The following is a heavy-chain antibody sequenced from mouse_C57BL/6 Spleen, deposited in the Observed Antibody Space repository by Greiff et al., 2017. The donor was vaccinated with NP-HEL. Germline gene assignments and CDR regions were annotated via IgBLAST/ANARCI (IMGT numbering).Heavy chain of an antibody. CDR3: ARGDYYGSSYGYYYARTT. CDR1: GYTFTDYY. CDR2: IYPGSGNT. V-gene: IGHV1-84*01. D-gene: IGHD1-1*01. J-gene: IGHJ4*01. Sequence: VQLQQSGPELVKPGASVKISCKASGYTFTDYYINWVKQRPGQGLEWIGWIYPGSGNTKYNEKFKGKATLTVDTSSSTAYMQLSSLTSEDSAVYFCARGDYYGSSYGYYYARTTGVKEPQSPSPQ.